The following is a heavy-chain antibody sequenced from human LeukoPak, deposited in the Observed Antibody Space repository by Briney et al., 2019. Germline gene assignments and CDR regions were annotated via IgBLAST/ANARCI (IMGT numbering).Heavy chain of an antibody. CDR1: GFTFSSYA. V-gene: IGHV3-23*01. D-gene: IGHD3-3*01. Sequence: PGGALRLSCADSGFTFSSYAMSWVRQAPGKGLEWVSAISGSGGSTYYADSVKGRFTISRDNSKNTLYLQMNSLRAEDTAVYYCAKDGTEPYYDFWSGLTGYYFDYWGQGTLVTVSS. J-gene: IGHJ4*02. CDR3: AKDGTEPYYDFWSGLTGYYFDY. CDR2: ISGSGGST.